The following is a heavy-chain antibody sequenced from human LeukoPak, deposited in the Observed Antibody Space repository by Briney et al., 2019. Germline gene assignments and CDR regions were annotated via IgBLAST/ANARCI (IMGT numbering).Heavy chain of an antibody. V-gene: IGHV3-49*04. D-gene: IGHD3-3*01. J-gene: IGHJ6*02. CDR3: SRDPVKWSDYQHYFHYYAMDV. Sequence: GGSLRLSCTASGFTFGNDAVSWVRQAPGKGLEWVGFIRSKAFGGTAEYDASVRGRFTISRDDSKSIAYLQINSLKIEDTAVYYCSRDPVKWSDYQHYFHYYAMDVWGRGTTVTVSS. CDR1: GFTFGNDA. CDR2: IRSKAFGGTA.